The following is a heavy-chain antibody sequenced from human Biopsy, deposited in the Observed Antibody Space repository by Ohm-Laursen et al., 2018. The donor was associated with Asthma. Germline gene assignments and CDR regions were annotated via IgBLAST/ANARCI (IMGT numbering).Heavy chain of an antibody. Sequence: GASVKVSCKASGYTFINYAIHWVRQAPGQRLEWMGWINAGNGNTKYSQKFQGRVTMTRDTSTSTVYMELSSLRSEDTAVYYCARRGITGTTLDYWGQGTLVTVSP. J-gene: IGHJ4*02. CDR1: GYTFINYA. CDR3: ARRGITGTTLDY. V-gene: IGHV1-3*01. D-gene: IGHD1-7*01. CDR2: INAGNGNT.